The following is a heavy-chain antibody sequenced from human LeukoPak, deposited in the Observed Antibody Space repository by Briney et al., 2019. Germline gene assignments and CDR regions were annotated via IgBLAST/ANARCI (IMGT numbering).Heavy chain of an antibody. Sequence: ASVKASCKASGYTFTGYYMHWVRQAPGQGLEWMGWINPKSGGTNYAQKFQGRVTMTRDTSISTAYMELSWLRSDDTAVYYCARGRIVGANSDAFDIWGQGTMVTVSS. CDR1: GYTFTGYY. D-gene: IGHD1-26*01. V-gene: IGHV1-2*02. J-gene: IGHJ3*02. CDR3: ARGRIVGANSDAFDI. CDR2: INPKSGGT.